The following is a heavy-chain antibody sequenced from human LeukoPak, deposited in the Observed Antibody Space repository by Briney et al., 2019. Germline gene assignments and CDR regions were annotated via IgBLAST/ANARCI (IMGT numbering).Heavy chain of an antibody. V-gene: IGHV3-21*04. CDR1: GFTFSSYS. CDR2: ISSSSSYI. CDR3: AKDDAWLRFGE. Sequence: GGSLRLSCAASGFTFSSYSMNWVRQAPGKGLEWVSSISSSSSYIYCADSVKGRFTISRDNSKNTLYLEVISLTAEDTAVYYCAKDDAWLRFGEWSQGTLVTVSS. J-gene: IGHJ4*02. D-gene: IGHD3-10*01.